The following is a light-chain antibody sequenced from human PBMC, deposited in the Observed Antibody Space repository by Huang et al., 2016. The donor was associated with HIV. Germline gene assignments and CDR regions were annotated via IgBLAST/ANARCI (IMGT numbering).Light chain of an antibody. J-gene: IGKJ4*01. V-gene: IGKV3-15*01. Sequence: IEMTQSPATLSVSPGERVTLSCRANRSVSTNLAWYQQRPGQAPRLLISGSSTRAPGVPARFSGSGSGTDFSLTISSLQSEDFALYYCHQYNNWLLSFGGGTRVDI. CDR1: RSVSTN. CDR3: HQYNNWLLS. CDR2: GSS.